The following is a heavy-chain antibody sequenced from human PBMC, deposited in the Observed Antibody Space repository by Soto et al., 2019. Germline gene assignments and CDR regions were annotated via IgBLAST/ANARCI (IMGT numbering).Heavy chain of an antibody. D-gene: IGHD4-4*01. CDR1: GGSISGYY. CDR3: ARGGDYRFDY. J-gene: IGHJ4*02. Sequence: SETLSLTCTVSGGSISGYYWSWIRQPPGKGLEWIGYIYYSGSTNYIPSLKSRVTISIDTSKNQFSLKLSSVTAADTAVYYCARGGDYRFDYWGQGTLVTVSS. V-gene: IGHV4-59*12. CDR2: IYYSGST.